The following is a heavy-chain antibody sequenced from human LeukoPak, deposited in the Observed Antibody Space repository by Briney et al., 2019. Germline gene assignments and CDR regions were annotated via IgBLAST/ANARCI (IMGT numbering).Heavy chain of an antibody. Sequence: ASVKVSCKTSGYTFTSYAISWVRQAPGQGLEWMGWINTNTGNPTYAQGFTGRYVFSLATSVSTAYLQISGLKADDTAVYYCGRDPKLGIRGYTYGYIDYWGQGTLVTVSS. J-gene: IGHJ4*02. D-gene: IGHD5-18*01. V-gene: IGHV7-4-1*02. CDR1: GYTFTSYA. CDR3: GRDPKLGIRGYTYGYIDY. CDR2: INTNTGNP.